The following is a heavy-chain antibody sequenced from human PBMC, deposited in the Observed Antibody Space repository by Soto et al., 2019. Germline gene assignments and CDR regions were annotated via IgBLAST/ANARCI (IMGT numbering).Heavy chain of an antibody. D-gene: IGHD2-15*01. CDR1: EFTFTHYW. CDR2: ISSDGTTT. J-gene: IGHJ4*02. Sequence: GGSLRLSCVASEFTFTHYWIHWVSQAPGKGPVWVSRISSDGTTTNYADSVKGRFTISRDNAKNTLYLQMTSLRVEDRAIYYCVRGKVAAGFDYWGQGALVTVSS. V-gene: IGHV3-74*01. CDR3: VRGKVAAGFDY.